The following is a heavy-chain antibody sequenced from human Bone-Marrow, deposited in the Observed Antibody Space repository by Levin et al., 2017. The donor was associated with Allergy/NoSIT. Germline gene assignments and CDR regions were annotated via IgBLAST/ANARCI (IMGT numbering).Heavy chain of an antibody. V-gene: IGHV1-8*01. J-gene: IGHJ6*02. CDR3: ARGRLTVWHRDYYGMDV. CDR2: MNPNSGDT. D-gene: IGHD3-16*01. CDR1: RYAFTSYE. Sequence: ASVKVSCKASRYAFTSYEVNWVRQATGQGLEWMGWMNPNSGDTGYAQKFQGRVTLTRNLSIDTAYMEVSSLTSEDTAVYYFARGRLTVWHRDYYGMDVWGQGTTVIVSS.